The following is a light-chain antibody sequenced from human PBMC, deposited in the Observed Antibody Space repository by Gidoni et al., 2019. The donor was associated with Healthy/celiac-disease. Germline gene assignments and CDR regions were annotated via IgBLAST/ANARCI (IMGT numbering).Light chain of an antibody. J-gene: IGKJ1*01. CDR1: QSISSY. Sequence: DIQMTQSPSSLSASVGDRVTITCRASQSISSYLNWYQQKPGKAPKLLIYAASSLQSGVPSRFSGSGSGTDFTLTISSLQPEDFATYYCQQSDSNPRKTFGQGTKVNNQT. CDR3: QQSDSNPRKT. V-gene: IGKV1-39*01. CDR2: AAS.